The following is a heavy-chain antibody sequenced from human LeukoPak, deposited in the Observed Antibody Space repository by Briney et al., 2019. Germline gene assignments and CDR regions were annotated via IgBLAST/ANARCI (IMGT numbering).Heavy chain of an antibody. CDR2: IYSGGST. V-gene: IGHV3-53*01. CDR3: AREGIGIAARGWFDP. Sequence: RPGGSLRLSCAASGFTVSSNYMSWVRQAPGKGLEWVSVIYSGGSTYYADSVKGRFTISRDNSKNTLYLQMNSLRAEDTAVYYCAREGIGIAARGWFDPWGQGTLVTVSS. CDR1: GFTVSSNY. D-gene: IGHD6-6*01. J-gene: IGHJ5*02.